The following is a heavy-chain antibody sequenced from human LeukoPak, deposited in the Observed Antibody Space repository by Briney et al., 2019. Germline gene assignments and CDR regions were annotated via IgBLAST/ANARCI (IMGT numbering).Heavy chain of an antibody. CDR2: INWNGGGT. CDR3: ARDRPSGYYFDL. Sequence: GGSLRLSCAASGFTFADYGMTWVRQAPGKGLEWVAGINWNGGGTGYADSVKDRFTISRDNAKNSLYLQIHSLRGEDTAFYYCARDRPSGYYFDLWGQGTLVTVSS. CDR1: GFTFADYG. V-gene: IGHV3-20*04. D-gene: IGHD3-10*01. J-gene: IGHJ4*02.